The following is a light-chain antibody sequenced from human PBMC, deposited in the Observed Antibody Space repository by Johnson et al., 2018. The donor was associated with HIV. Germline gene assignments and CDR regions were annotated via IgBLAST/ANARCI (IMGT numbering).Light chain of an antibody. CDR2: ENN. J-gene: IGLJ1*01. Sequence: QSVLTQPPSVSAAPGQKVTISCSGSNSNIGNNYISWYQHLPGTAPKLLIYENNKRPSGIPDRFSGSKSDTSATLGITGLQTGDEADYYCGTWDSSLSAHYVFGTGTKVTVL. CDR1: NSNIGNNY. CDR3: GTWDSSLSAHYV. V-gene: IGLV1-51*02.